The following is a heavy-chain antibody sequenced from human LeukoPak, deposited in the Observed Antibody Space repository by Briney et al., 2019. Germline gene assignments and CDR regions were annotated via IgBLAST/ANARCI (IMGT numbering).Heavy chain of an antibody. CDR2: IYPGDSDT. Sequence: GESLKISCKGSGCSLTSYWIGWGRQMPGKGLGWVGIIYPGDSDTRYSPSFQGQVTISADKSISTAYLQWSSLKASDTAMYYCARQIVVVPAAIDWFDPWGQGTLVTVSS. V-gene: IGHV5-51*01. CDR1: GCSLTSYW. D-gene: IGHD2-2*01. J-gene: IGHJ5*02. CDR3: ARQIVVVPAAIDWFDP.